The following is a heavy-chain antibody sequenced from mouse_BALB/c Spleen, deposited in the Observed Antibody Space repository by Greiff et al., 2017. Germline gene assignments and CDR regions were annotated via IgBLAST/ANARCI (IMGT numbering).Heavy chain of an antibody. CDR2: ISSGGGST. J-gene: IGHJ2*01. CDR1: GFAFSSYD. CDR3: ARQGRSDYFDY. V-gene: IGHV5-12-1*01. Sequence: EVMLVESRGGLVKPGGSLKLSCAASGFAFSSYDMSWVRQTPEKRLEWVAYISSGGGSTYYPDTVKGRFTISRDNAKNTLYLQMSSLKSEDTAMYYCARQGRSDYFDYWGQGTTLTVSS.